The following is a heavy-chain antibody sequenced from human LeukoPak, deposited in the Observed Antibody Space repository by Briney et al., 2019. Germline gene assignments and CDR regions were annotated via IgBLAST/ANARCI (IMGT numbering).Heavy chain of an antibody. CDR3: VLLWFGANFDY. CDR2: IYYSGST. Sequence: PSETLSLTCTVSGGSISSYYWSWIRQPPGKGLEWIGSIYYSGSTYYNPSLKSRVTISVDTSKNQFSLKLSSVTAADTAVYYCVLLWFGANFDYWGQGTLVTVSS. V-gene: IGHV4-39*07. J-gene: IGHJ4*02. CDR1: GGSISSYY. D-gene: IGHD3-10*01.